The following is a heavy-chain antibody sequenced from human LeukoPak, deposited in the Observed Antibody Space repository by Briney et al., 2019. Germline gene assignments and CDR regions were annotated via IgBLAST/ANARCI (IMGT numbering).Heavy chain of an antibody. J-gene: IGHJ3*02. CDR1: GFSVRSNY. CDR3: AREKKCSGGSCYGDAFDI. D-gene: IGHD2-15*01. CDR2: IYSGGAT. V-gene: IGHV3-66*01. Sequence: PGGSLRLSCAVSGFSVRSNYMSWVRQPPGKGLEWVSVIYSGGATEHADSVKGRFIISRDNSKNTLYLQMNNLRAEDTAVYYCAREKKCSGGSCYGDAFDIWGQGTMVTVSS.